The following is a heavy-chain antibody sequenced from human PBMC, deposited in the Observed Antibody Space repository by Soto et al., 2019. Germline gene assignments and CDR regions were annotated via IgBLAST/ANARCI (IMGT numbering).Heavy chain of an antibody. CDR3: VGDGADVYTGFDY. D-gene: IGHD2-21*01. V-gene: IGHV1-46*02. J-gene: IGHJ4*02. CDR2: ICPDGDT. CDR1: GYSFNKDC. Sequence: QVQLEQSGAEVKKPGASVLVSCKTSGYSFNKDCMYWVRQAPGQGLEWMGRICPDGDTGYAQEFQGRVTMTRDSSATTLYLQMSRLRSEDTALYYCVGDGADVYTGFDYWGQGSLVTVSS.